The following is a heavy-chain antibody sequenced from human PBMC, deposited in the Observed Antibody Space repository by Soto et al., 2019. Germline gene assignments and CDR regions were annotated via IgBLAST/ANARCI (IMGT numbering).Heavy chain of an antibody. Sequence: GGSLRLSCAASGFTFSSYGMHWVRQAPGKGLEWVAVIWYDGSNKYYADSVKGRFTISRDNSKNTLYLQMNSLRAEDTAVYYCASLTVDTEPHDYWGQGTLVTVSS. J-gene: IGHJ4*02. CDR1: GFTFSSYG. CDR2: IWYDGSNK. V-gene: IGHV3-33*01. D-gene: IGHD5-18*01. CDR3: ASLTVDTEPHDY.